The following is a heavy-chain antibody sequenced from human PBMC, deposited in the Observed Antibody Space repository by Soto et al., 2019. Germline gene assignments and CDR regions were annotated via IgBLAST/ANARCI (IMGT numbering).Heavy chain of an antibody. D-gene: IGHD3-10*01. CDR2: ISGGAT. J-gene: IGHJ4*02. V-gene: IGHV3-23*01. CDR3: TKDSGWTSAD. Sequence: EVQLLESGGGLVQPGGSRRLSCAASGFTFRDYGMSWVRQAPGKGLEWVSGISGGATYYADSVKSRFVISRDDSKNTLYLEMDSLRVEDTAVYYCTKDSGWTSADWGQGTLVTVSS. CDR1: GFTFRDYG.